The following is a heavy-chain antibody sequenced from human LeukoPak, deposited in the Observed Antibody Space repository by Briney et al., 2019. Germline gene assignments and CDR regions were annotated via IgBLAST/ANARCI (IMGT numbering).Heavy chain of an antibody. CDR2: IYYSGPT. CDR3: ARAGGTYGMDV. J-gene: IGHJ6*02. Sequence: GXGREWSGLIYYSGPTNYNPSLKRRGTKSVHTSKNQFSLKVNSVTAADTAVYYCARAGGTYGMDVWGQGTTVTVSS. V-gene: IGHV4-59*01.